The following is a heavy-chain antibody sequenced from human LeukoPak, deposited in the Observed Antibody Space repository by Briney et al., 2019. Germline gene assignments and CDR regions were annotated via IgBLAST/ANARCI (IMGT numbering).Heavy chain of an antibody. D-gene: IGHD3-10*01. J-gene: IGHJ4*02. V-gene: IGHV3-15*01. CDR3: TNGGRGTDY. Sequence: PGGSLRLSCAASGFSFSNAWMSWVRQAPGKGPEWVARIKSKTDGGTTDYAAPVKGRFTISRDDSKNTLYLQMDSLKTEDTAVYYCTNGGRGTDYWGQGTLVTVSS. CDR2: IKSKTDGGTT. CDR1: GFSFSNAW.